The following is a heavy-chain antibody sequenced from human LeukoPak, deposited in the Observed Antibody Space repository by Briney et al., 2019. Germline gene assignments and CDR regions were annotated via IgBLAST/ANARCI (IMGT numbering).Heavy chain of an antibody. D-gene: IGHD2-2*01. CDR2: IWYDGSNK. CDR3: AKDSALPDIVVGPAATGFDY. V-gene: IGHV3-33*06. CDR1: GFTFSSYG. Sequence: PGGSLRLSCAASGFTFSSYGMHWVRQAPGKGLEWVAVIWYDGSNKYYADSVKGRFTISRDNSKNTLYLQMNSQRAEDTAVYYCAKDSALPDIVVGPAATGFDYWGQGTLVTVSS. J-gene: IGHJ4*02.